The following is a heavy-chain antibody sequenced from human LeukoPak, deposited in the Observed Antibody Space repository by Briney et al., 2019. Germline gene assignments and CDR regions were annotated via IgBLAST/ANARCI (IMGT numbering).Heavy chain of an antibody. D-gene: IGHD3-3*01. Sequence: SETLALTCAVSGGSISGYYWSWIRQPPGKGLEWIGYIYDSGSTNYNPSLKSRVTISVDTSKNQFSLKLNSVTAADTAVYYCARVGGTNFYYYGLDVWGQGTTVTVSS. J-gene: IGHJ6*02. CDR1: GGSISGYY. CDR3: ARVGGTNFYYYGLDV. V-gene: IGHV4-59*01. CDR2: IYDSGST.